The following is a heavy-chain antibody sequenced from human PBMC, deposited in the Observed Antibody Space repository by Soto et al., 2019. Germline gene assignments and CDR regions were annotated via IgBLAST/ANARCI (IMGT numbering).Heavy chain of an antibody. CDR1: GYIFTSYY. CDR2: INPIGGST. D-gene: IGHD3-10*01. Sequence: QVQLVQSGAEVKKPGASVQVSCKASGYIFTSYYLHWVRQAPGQGLEWMGIINPIGGSTTYAQKFQGRLTMTRDTSTSTVYMELSSLRYEDTSGDYWARELSPTAGAIYGMDVWGQGTTVTVSS. J-gene: IGHJ6*02. CDR3: ARELSPTAGAIYGMDV. V-gene: IGHV1-46*01.